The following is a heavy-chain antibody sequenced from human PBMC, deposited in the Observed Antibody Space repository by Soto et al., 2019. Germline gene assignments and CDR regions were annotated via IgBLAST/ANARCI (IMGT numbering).Heavy chain of an antibody. J-gene: IGHJ4*02. CDR3: AKDLLTKPVDTAMVTDDY. CDR1: GFTFSSYA. CDR2: ISGSGGST. Sequence: GGSLRLSCAASGFTFSSYAMSWVRQAPGKGLEWVSAISGSGGSTYYADSVKGRFTISRDNSKNTLYLQMNSLRAEDTAVYYCAKDLLTKPVDTAMVTDDYWGQGTLVTVYS. D-gene: IGHD5-18*01. V-gene: IGHV3-23*01.